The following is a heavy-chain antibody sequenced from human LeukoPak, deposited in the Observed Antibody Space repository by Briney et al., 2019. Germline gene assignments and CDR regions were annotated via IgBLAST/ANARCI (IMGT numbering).Heavy chain of an antibody. V-gene: IGHV3-48*03. D-gene: IGHD3-16*01. CDR3: AREGFGRVAGYFDY. J-gene: IGHJ4*02. Sequence: PGGSLRLSXAASGFTFGSYEMNWVRQAPGKGLEWVSYITSTGFSIYYADSVKGRFTISRDNAKNSLYLQINSLRAEDTAVYYCAREGFGRVAGYFDYWGQGTLVTVSS. CDR1: GFTFGSYE. CDR2: ITSTGFSI.